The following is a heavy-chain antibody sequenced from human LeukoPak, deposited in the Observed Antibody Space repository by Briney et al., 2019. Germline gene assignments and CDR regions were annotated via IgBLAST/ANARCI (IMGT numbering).Heavy chain of an antibody. CDR1: GGSISSSSYY. Sequence: LETLSLTCTVSGGSISSSSYYWGWIRQPPGKGLEWIGSIYYSGSTYYNPSLKSRVTISVDTSKNQFSLKLSSVTAADTAVYYCEGGNPYYYYGMDVWGQGTTVTVSS. CDR3: EGGNPYYYYGMDV. D-gene: IGHD4-23*01. V-gene: IGHV4-39*01. J-gene: IGHJ6*02. CDR2: IYYSGST.